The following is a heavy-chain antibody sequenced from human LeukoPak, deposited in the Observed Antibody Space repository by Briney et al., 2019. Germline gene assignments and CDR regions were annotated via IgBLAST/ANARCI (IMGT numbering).Heavy chain of an antibody. J-gene: IGHJ3*02. Sequence: SGTLSLTCTVSGGSISSSSCYWGWIRQPPGKGLEWLGSIYYSGSTYYNPSLKSRVTTSVDTSKNQFSLRLSSVTAADTAVYYCAREEQQPEDTFDIWGQGTMVTVSS. CDR3: AREEQQPEDTFDI. D-gene: IGHD6-13*01. CDR2: IYYSGST. V-gene: IGHV4-39*02. CDR1: GGSISSSSCY.